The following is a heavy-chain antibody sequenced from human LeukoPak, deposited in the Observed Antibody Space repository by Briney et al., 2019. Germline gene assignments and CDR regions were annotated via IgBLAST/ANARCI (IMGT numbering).Heavy chain of an antibody. V-gene: IGHV4-39*07. J-gene: IGHJ6*03. Sequence: PSETLSLTCTVSGDSISTSNSYWGWIRQPPGKGLEWIGSIYYSGNTYYNASLKSRVTISVDTSKNQFSLKLSSVTAADTAVYYCARGLYSSGWYGYYYYMDVWGKGTTVTISS. D-gene: IGHD6-19*01. CDR2: IYYSGNT. CDR3: ARGLYSSGWYGYYYYMDV. CDR1: GDSISTSNSY.